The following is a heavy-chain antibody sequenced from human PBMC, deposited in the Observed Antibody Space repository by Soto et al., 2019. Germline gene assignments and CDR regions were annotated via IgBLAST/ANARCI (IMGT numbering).Heavy chain of an antibody. CDR2: VSHDGRNT. V-gene: IGHV3-30*18. D-gene: IGHD6-19*01. CDR3: AKGGRQWLVTSDFNY. Sequence: GGSLRLSCAASGFTFSGYGMHWVRQAPGKGLEWVAVVSHDGRNTHYADSVKGRFTISRDSSKNTVSLEMTSLRAEDTAVYYCAKGGRQWLVTSDFNYWGQGALVTVSS. J-gene: IGHJ4*02. CDR1: GFTFSGYG.